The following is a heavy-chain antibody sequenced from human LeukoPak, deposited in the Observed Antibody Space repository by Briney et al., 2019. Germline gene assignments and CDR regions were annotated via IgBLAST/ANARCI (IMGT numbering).Heavy chain of an antibody. CDR3: ATELWSYYFHY. V-gene: IGHV3-48*03. CDR1: GFTFSSYE. J-gene: IGHJ4*02. D-gene: IGHD5-18*01. CDR2: ISSSGSTI. Sequence: GGALRLSCAASGFTFSSYEMNWVRQAPGKGLEWVSYISSSGSTIYYADSVKGRFTISRDNAKNSLYLQMISLRAEDTAVYYCATELWSYYFHYWAQGTLVTVSS.